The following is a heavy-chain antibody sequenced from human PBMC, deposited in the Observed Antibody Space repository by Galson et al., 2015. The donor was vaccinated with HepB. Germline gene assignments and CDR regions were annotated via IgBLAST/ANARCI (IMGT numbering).Heavy chain of an antibody. Sequence: SVKVSCKASGGTFSSYAISWVRQAPGRGLEWMGGIIPIFGTANYAQKFQGRVTITADESTSTAYMELSSLRSEDTAVYYCARNPLDGSGYYYIVENYYYYGMDVWGQGTTVTVSS. D-gene: IGHD3-10*01. V-gene: IGHV1-69*13. CDR3: ARNPLDGSGYYYIVENYYYYGMDV. J-gene: IGHJ6*02. CDR1: GGTFSSYA. CDR2: IIPIFGTA.